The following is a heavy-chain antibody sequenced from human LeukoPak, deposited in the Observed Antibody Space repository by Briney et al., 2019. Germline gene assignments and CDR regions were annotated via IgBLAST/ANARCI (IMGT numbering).Heavy chain of an antibody. CDR1: GGSLNSNSYY. Sequence: SETLSLTCTVSGGSLNSNSYYWGWIRQPPGKGLEWIGSINYSGNTYYNPSLKSRVTISVDTSKNQFSLNLSSVTAADTSIYYCAGSYSSTWYSTFDIWGQGTMVTVSS. J-gene: IGHJ3*02. CDR3: AGSYSSTWYSTFDI. CDR2: INYSGNT. V-gene: IGHV4-39*01. D-gene: IGHD6-13*01.